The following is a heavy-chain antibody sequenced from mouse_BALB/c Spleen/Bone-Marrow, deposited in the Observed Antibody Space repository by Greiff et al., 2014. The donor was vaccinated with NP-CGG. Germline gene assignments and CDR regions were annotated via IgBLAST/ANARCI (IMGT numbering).Heavy chain of an antibody. V-gene: IGHV2-9*02. J-gene: IGHJ4*01. CDR1: GFSFTNYG. CDR3: ARITTATGAMDY. CDR2: IWADGST. Sequence: VMLVESXPGLVAPSQSLSITCTVSGFSFTNYGVHWVRQPPGEGLEWLGVIWADGSTNYNSALMSRLSISKDNSKSQVFFKMNSLQTDDTAMYYCARITTATGAMDYWGQGTSVTVSS. D-gene: IGHD1-2*01.